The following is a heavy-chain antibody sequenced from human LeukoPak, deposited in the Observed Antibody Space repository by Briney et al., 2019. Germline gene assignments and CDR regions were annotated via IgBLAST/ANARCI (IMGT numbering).Heavy chain of an antibody. CDR1: GITFSNYA. CDR2: ISGSAHKI. CDR3: ARGGGLDV. D-gene: IGHD3-16*01. J-gene: IGHJ6*02. Sequence: GSLRLSCVASGITFSNYAVSWVRQAPEKGLDWVSVISGSAHKIRYADSVKGRFTISRDNAKNSLYLQMSNLRAEDTAVYFCARGGGLDVWGQGATVTVSS. V-gene: IGHV3-23*01.